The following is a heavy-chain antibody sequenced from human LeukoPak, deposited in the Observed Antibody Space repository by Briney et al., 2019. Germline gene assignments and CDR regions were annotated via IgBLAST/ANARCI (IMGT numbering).Heavy chain of an antibody. CDR2: ISTSSIYI. CDR3: ASLSGAVAGRDPFDY. CDR1: GFTFSRNS. D-gene: IGHD6-19*01. J-gene: IGHJ4*02. V-gene: IGHV3-21*01. Sequence: GSLRLSCAASGFTFSRNSMNWVRQAPGKGLEWVSSISTSSIYIYYADSVKGRFTISRDNAKNSLYLQMNSLRAEDTAVYYCASLSGAVAGRDPFDYWGQGTLVTVSS.